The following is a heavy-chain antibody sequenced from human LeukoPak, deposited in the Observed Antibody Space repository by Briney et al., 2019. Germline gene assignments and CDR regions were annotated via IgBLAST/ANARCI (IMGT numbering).Heavy chain of an antibody. V-gene: IGHV3-64*01. Sequence: GGSLGLSCAASGFTFSSYAMHWVRQAPGKGLEYVSAISSNGGSTYYANSVKGRIAISGDNSKNTLYLQMGSLRAEDMAVYYCARPHRRYDFWSGYYIWGQGTLVTVSS. CDR2: ISSNGGST. CDR1: GFTFSSYA. D-gene: IGHD3-3*01. CDR3: ARPHRRYDFWSGYYI. J-gene: IGHJ4*02.